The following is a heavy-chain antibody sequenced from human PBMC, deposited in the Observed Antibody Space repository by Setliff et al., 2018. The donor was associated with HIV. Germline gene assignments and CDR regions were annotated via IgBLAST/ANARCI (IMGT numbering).Heavy chain of an antibody. Sequence: PSETLSLTCALFGGSFTDYYCWSWVRQSPGKGLEWIGEIDHSGIINYNPSLKSRVTMSVDTSKRQFSLNLTSVTAADTAIYYCAWERLSPRGFFFSYIDVWGKGTPVTVSS. CDR2: IDHSGII. D-gene: IGHD1-26*01. CDR3: AWERLSPRGFFFSYIDV. CDR1: GGSFTDYY. J-gene: IGHJ6*04. V-gene: IGHV4-34*01.